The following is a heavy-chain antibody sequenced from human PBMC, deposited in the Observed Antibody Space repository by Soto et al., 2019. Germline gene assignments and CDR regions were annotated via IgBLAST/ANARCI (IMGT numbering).Heavy chain of an antibody. Sequence: ASVKVSCKASGGTFSSYAISGVRQAPGQGLEWMGGIIPIFGTANYAQKFQGRVTITADESTSTAYMELSSLRSEDTAVYYCARSSSRSSGWHIRYYYYYGMDVWGQGTTVTVS. CDR3: ARSSSRSSGWHIRYYYYYGMDV. D-gene: IGHD6-19*01. J-gene: IGHJ6*02. CDR1: GGTFSSYA. CDR2: IIPIFGTA. V-gene: IGHV1-69*13.